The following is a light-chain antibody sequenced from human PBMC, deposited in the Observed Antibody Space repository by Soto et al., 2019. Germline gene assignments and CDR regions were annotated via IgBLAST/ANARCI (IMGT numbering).Light chain of an antibody. CDR3: QQYHGYSLT. Sequence: EIQVTQSPSALSASVGDRATITCRASQSISSWLAWYQQKPGKAPKLLIYDASTLQSGVPSRYSGSGSGTEFTLTISSLQPDDFATYYCQQYHGYSLTFAQGTKVDTK. CDR2: DAS. J-gene: IGKJ1*01. V-gene: IGKV1-5*01. CDR1: QSISSW.